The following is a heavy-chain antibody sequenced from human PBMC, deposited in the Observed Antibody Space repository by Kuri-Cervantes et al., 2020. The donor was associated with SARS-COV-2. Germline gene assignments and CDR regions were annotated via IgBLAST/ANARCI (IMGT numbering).Heavy chain of an antibody. CDR1: GYTPTELS. CDR3: VTAPGRNLDWLLPPDY. V-gene: IGHV1-24*01. D-gene: IGHD3-9*01. CDR2: FDPEDGET. Sequence: ASVKVSCKVSGYTPTELSMHWVRQAPGKGLEWMGGFDPEDGETIYAQKFQGRVTMTENTSTDTAYMELSSLRSEDTAVYYCVTAPGRNLDWLLPPDYWGQGTLVTVSS. J-gene: IGHJ4*02.